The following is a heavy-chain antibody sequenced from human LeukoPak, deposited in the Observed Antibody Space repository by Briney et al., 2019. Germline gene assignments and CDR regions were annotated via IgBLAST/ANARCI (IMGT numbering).Heavy chain of an antibody. Sequence: SETLSLTCAVSGYSISSGYYWGWIRQPPGKGLEWIGSIYHSGSTYYNPSLKSRVTISVDTSKNQFSLKLSSVTAADTAVYYCASVRTTGTARPFDPWGQGTLVTVSS. CDR1: GYSISSGYY. CDR3: ASVRTTGTARPFDP. J-gene: IGHJ5*02. D-gene: IGHD1-1*01. V-gene: IGHV4-38-2*01. CDR2: IYHSGST.